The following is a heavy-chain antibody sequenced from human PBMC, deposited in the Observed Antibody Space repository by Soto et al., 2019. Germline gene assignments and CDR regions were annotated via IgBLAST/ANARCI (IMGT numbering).Heavy chain of an antibody. V-gene: IGHV4-31*03. CDR3: ARGVYYDFWSGYYPPEDFDY. CDR2: IYYSGST. D-gene: IGHD3-3*01. J-gene: IGHJ4*02. CDR1: GGSISSGGYY. Sequence: SETLSLTCTVSGGSISSGGYYWSWIRQHPGKGLEWIGYIYYSGSTYYNPSLKSRVTISVDTSKNQFSLKLSSVTAADTAVYYCARGVYYDFWSGYYPPEDFDYWGQGTLVTVSS.